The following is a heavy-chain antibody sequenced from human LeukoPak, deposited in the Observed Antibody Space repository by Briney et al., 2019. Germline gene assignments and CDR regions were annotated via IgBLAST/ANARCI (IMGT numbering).Heavy chain of an antibody. D-gene: IGHD7-27*01. CDR1: GFSFSSYW. CDR3: ASSNWDYYNY. V-gene: IGHV3-7*05. Sequence: GGSLRLSCAAAGFSFSSYWMNWVRQAPGKGLEWVANIKQDGSQKYYVDSVKGRFTISRDNAKNSLYLQMDSLRAEDSAVYYCASSNWDYYNYWGQGTLVTVSS. J-gene: IGHJ4*02. CDR2: IKQDGSQK.